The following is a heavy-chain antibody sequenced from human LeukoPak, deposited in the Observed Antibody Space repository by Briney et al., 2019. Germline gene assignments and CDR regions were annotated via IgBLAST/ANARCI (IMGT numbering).Heavy chain of an antibody. CDR2: SGRSSDTI. CDR3: ARDISGYDFGFDY. D-gene: IGHD5-12*01. J-gene: IGHJ4*02. CDR1: GFTFSTYR. Sequence: GGSLRLSCVASGFTFSTYRMAWVRQAPGKGLEWVSYSGRSSDTIYYADSVKGRFTISRDNAKNSLYLQMNSLRDEDTAVYYCARDISGYDFGFDYWGQGTLVTVSS. V-gene: IGHV3-48*02.